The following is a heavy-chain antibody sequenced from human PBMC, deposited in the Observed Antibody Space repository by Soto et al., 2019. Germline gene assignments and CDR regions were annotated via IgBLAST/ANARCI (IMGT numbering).Heavy chain of an antibody. V-gene: IGHV4-4*02. CDR3: ATVTPVTIFGVVMRPDYYYYGMDV. CDR2: IYHSGST. J-gene: IGHJ6*02. Sequence: QVQLQESGPGLVKPSGTLSLTCAVSGGSISSSNWWSWVRQPPGKGLEWIGEIYHSGSTNYNPSLKSRDTISVDQYKNQFSLKLRSLTAADTAVYYCATVTPVTIFGVVMRPDYYYYGMDVWGQGTTVTVSS. CDR1: GGSISSSNW. D-gene: IGHD3-3*01.